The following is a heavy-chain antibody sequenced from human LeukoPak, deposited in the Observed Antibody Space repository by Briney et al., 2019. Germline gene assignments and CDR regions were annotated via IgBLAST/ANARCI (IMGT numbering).Heavy chain of an antibody. CDR2: ITSSGGTI. J-gene: IGHJ4*02. V-gene: IGHV3-48*03. CDR3: ASRPPPSRGPYDY. Sequence: PGGSLKLSCAASGFTFSNYEMNWVRQAPGKGLEWVSYITSSGGTIYYADSVKGRFTISRDNAKNSLYLQMHSLRAEDTAVYYCASRPPPSRGPYDYWGQGTVVTVSS. D-gene: IGHD3-10*01. CDR1: GFTFSNYE.